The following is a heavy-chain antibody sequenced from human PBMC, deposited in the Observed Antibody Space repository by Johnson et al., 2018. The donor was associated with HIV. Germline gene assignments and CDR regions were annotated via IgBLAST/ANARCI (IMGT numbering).Heavy chain of an antibody. V-gene: IGHV3-11*04. J-gene: IGHJ3*02. CDR3: ARDQSEVDAFDI. CDR2: ISSSGSTI. Sequence: QVQLVESGGGLVQPGRSLRLSCAASGFTFSDYYMSWIRQAPGKGLEWVSYISSSGSTIYYADSVKGRFTISRDNAKDSLYLQMNSLRAEDTAVYYFARDQSEVDAFDIWGQGTMVTVSS. CDR1: GFTFSDYY.